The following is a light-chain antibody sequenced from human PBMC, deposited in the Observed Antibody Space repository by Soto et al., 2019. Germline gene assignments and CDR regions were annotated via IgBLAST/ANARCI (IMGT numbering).Light chain of an antibody. J-gene: IGKJ5*01. CDR3: QQYCSSPT. CDR2: DTS. Sequence: EIVLTQSPATLSLSPGERATLSCGASQSINSNYLAWYQQKPGLAPRLVIYDTSRRAPGIPERLTGSGSGTDLTLTISRLEPEDSSIYYCQQYCSSPTFGQGTRLEIK. V-gene: IGKV3D-20*01. CDR1: QSINSNY.